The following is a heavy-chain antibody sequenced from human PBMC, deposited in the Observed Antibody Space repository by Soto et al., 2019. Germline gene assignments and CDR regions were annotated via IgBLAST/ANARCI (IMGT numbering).Heavy chain of an antibody. V-gene: IGHV3-48*03. Sequence: EVQLVESGGGLVQPGGSLRLSCTASGFTFSSYEMNWVRQAPGKGLEWLSYISSSGGSIYYADSVKGRFSISRDNAENSLYLQMNSLRAEDTALYYCSREGQDYYETLDHWGQGTQVTVSS. CDR2: ISSSGGSI. D-gene: IGHD3-22*01. CDR3: SREGQDYYETLDH. CDR1: GFTFSSYE. J-gene: IGHJ4*02.